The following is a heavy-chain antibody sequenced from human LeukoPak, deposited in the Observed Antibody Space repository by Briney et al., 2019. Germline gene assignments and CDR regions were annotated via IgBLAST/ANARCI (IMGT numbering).Heavy chain of an antibody. CDR2: INHSGST. CDR1: GGSFSGYY. Sequence: SETLSLTCAVYGGSFSGYYWSWIRQPPGKGLEWIGEINHSGSTNYNPSLKSRVTISVDTSKNQFSLKLSSVTAADTAVYYCARDPYSSGWYAQQDWGQETLVTVSS. D-gene: IGHD6-19*01. J-gene: IGHJ4*02. CDR3: ARDPYSSGWYAQQD. V-gene: IGHV4-34*01.